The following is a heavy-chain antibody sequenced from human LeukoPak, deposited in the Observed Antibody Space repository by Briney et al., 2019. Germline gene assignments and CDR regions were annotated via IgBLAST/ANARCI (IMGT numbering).Heavy chain of an antibody. CDR1: GGSITTYC. V-gene: IGHV4-59*01. CDR2: IYDTGST. Sequence: PSETLSLTCSVSGGSITTYCWSWIRQPPGKGLEWIGNIYDTGSTNYNPSLRSRVTISVDTSKNQFSLKLSSVTAADTAVYYCARGSRSYDNSNYLNYWGQGSLVTVSS. J-gene: IGHJ4*02. D-gene: IGHD4-11*01. CDR3: ARGSRSYDNSNYLNY.